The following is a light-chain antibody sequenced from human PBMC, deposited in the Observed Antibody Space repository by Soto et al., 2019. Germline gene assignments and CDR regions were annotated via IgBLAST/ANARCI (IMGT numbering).Light chain of an antibody. V-gene: IGKV1-5*01. CDR2: DVS. CDR3: QQYSAYPIT. J-gene: IGKJ4*01. Sequence: DIQMTQSPSTVSASVGDRVTITCRASQNINRWLAWYRQKPGKAPEVVIYDVSTLAFGVPSRISGSGSGTEFTLTIRGLQPDDFATYSCQQYSAYPITFGGGTKVDIK. CDR1: QNINRW.